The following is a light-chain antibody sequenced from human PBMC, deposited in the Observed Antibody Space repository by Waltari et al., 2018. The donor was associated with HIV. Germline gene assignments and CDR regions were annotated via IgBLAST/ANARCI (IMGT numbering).Light chain of an antibody. Sequence: EIVMTQSPATLSVSPGESAILSCRASQSVTTNLAWYQQKPGQAPRLLINGASTRATGIPARFSGSGSGTGFTLTISSLQSEDFAIYYCQQYNNWPPEDTFGQGTKLEIK. J-gene: IGKJ2*01. CDR3: QQYNNWPPEDT. CDR2: GAS. V-gene: IGKV3-15*01. CDR1: QSVTTN.